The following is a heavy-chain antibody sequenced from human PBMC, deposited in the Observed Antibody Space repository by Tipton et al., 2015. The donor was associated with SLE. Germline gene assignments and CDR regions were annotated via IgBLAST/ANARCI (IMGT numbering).Heavy chain of an antibody. D-gene: IGHD6-19*01. CDR2: IYSGGST. Sequence: LSLTCAVSGYSISSGYYWGWVRQAPGKGLEWVSVIYSGGSTYYADSVKGRFTISRDNSKNTLYLQMNSLRAEDTAVYYCARDGAGVAGSDAFDIWGQGTMVTVSS. J-gene: IGHJ3*02. CDR1: GYSISSGYY. V-gene: IGHV3-53*05. CDR3: ARDGAGVAGSDAFDI.